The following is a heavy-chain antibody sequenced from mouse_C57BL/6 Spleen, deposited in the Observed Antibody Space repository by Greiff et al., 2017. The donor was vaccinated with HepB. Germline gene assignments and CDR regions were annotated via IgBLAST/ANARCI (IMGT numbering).Heavy chain of an antibody. Sequence: EVQLQQSGPELVKPGASVKISCKASGYTFTDYYMNWVKQSHGKSLEWIGDINPNNGGTSYNQKFKGKATLTVDKSSSTAYMELRSLTSEDSAVYYCANYYYGSTAYWGQGTLVTVSA. CDR3: ANYYYGSTAY. CDR2: INPNNGGT. J-gene: IGHJ3*01. CDR1: GYTFTDYY. V-gene: IGHV1-26*01. D-gene: IGHD1-1*01.